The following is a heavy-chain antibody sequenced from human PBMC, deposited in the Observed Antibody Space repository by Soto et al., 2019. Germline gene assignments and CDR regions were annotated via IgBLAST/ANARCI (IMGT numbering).Heavy chain of an antibody. CDR1: GGTFNTYA. CDR3: AKAAGDH. CDR2: IIPIFGIK. V-gene: IGHV1-69*01. Sequence: QMQLVQSGAEVKERGSSVKISCKTSGGTFNTYALTWVRQAPGQGLEWIGGIIPIFGIKHVAQRFQGRVTITADESLTTAYMEMTSLRSDDTAVSYCAKAAGDHWCQGTLVTVSS. D-gene: IGHD6-25*01. J-gene: IGHJ4*02.